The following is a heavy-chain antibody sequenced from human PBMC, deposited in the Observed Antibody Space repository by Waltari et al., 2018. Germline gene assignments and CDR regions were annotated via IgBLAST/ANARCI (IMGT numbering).Heavy chain of an antibody. CDR3: ARGPSYFYMDV. CDR2: TNGDGSNT. CDR1: GVTFSSYW. Sequence: VQLVESGGGLVQPGGSLRLACAASGVTFSSYWLVRVRQAPGKGLVWVSRTNGDGSNTNYADSVKGRFTISRDNAKNTLYLRLYSLRAEDTAVYYCARGPSYFYMDVWGKGTTVTVSS. J-gene: IGHJ6*03. V-gene: IGHV3-74*01.